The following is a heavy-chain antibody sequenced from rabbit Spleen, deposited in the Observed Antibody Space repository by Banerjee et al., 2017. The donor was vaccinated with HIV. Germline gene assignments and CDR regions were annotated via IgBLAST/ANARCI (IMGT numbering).Heavy chain of an antibody. CDR1: GFSFSGGYY. CDR3: ARDLVAVIGWNFSL. CDR2: IYGGSSGGT. J-gene: IGHJ4*01. Sequence: QSLEESGGDLVKPGASLTLTCTASGFSFSGGYYMCWVRQTPGKGLEWIACIYGGSSGGTYYASWAKGRFTISKTSSTTVTLKMASLTAADTATYFCARDLVAVIGWNFSLWGPGTLVTVS. D-gene: IGHD1-1*01. V-gene: IGHV1S40*01.